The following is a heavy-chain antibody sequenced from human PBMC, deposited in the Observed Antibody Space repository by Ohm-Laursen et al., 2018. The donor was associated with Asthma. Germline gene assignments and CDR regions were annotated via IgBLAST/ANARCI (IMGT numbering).Heavy chain of an antibody. CDR3: ASVPLEKQLVPTGENY. CDR2: ISTASSFI. Sequence: SLRLSCAASGYTFSRYSIHWVRQIPGKGLEWVASISTASSFIYYADSVRGRFTTSRDNARNSVYLQMNSLRAEDTAVYYCASVPLEKQLVPTGENYWGQGTLVTVSS. V-gene: IGHV3-21*01. CDR1: GYTFSRYS. D-gene: IGHD6-13*01. J-gene: IGHJ4*02.